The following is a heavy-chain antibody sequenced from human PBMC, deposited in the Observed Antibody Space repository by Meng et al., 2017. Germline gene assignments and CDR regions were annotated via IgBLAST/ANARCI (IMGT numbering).Heavy chain of an antibody. J-gene: IGHJ6*02. D-gene: IGHD6-13*01. Sequence: SETLSLTCTVSGGSISSYYWSWIRQPPGKGLEWIGYIYYSGSTNYNPSLKSRVTISVDTSKNQFSLRLGSVTAADTAVYYCARTEGPYSSSWYSYYYYGMDVWGQGTTVPSP. CDR1: GGSISSYY. CDR3: ARTEGPYSSSWYSYYYYGMDV. CDR2: IYYSGST. V-gene: IGHV4-59*01.